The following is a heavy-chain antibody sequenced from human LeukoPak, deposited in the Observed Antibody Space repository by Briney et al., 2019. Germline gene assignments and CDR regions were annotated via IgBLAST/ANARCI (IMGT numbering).Heavy chain of an antibody. V-gene: IGHV1-69*13. Sequence: SVKVSCKASGGTFSSYAISWVRQAPGQGLEWLGGIIPIFGTANYAQKFQGRVTITADESTSTAYMELSSLRSEDTAVYYCARNRDGYNYRLGYWGQGTLVTVSS. CDR3: ARNRDGYNYRLGY. CDR2: IIPIFGTA. J-gene: IGHJ4*02. CDR1: GGTFSSYA. D-gene: IGHD5-24*01.